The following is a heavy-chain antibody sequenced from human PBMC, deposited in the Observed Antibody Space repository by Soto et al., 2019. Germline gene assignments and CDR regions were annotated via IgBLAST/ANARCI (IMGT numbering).Heavy chain of an antibody. Sequence: GGSLRLSCVASGFTFSRYDMSWVRQAPGKGLEWVSLISGSGGTTYDADSVKGRFTISRDNSKNTLYLQMNSLRAEDTAVYYCAKFGGYDMRDYYFDYWGQGSLVTVSS. V-gene: IGHV3-23*01. CDR3: AKFGGYDMRDYYFDY. J-gene: IGHJ4*02. D-gene: IGHD5-12*01. CDR2: ISGSGGTT. CDR1: GFTFSRYD.